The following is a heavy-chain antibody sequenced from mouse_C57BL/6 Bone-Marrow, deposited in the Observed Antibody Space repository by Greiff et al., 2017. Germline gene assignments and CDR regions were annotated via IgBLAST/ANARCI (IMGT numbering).Heavy chain of an antibody. J-gene: IGHJ4*01. CDR2: IDPSDSET. Sequence: QFQLQQPGAGLVRPGSSVKLSCKAFGYTFPSYWMHWVKQRPRQGLDWIGNIDPSDSETNYNQKFKDKATLTVDKSSSTAYMQLSSLTSEDSAVYYCARGAYYAMDYWGKGTSVTVSS. V-gene: IGHV1-52*01. CDR1: GYTFPSYW. CDR3: ARGAYYAMDY.